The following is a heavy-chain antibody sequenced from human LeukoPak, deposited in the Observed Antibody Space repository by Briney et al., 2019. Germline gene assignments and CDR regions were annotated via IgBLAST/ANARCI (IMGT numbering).Heavy chain of an antibody. V-gene: IGHV1-2*02. CDR1: GYTFTGNY. CDR2: INPNTGGT. D-gene: IGHD6-13*01. J-gene: IGHJ4*02. CDR3: ARDSATAAAAELDY. Sequence: ASVKVSCKASGYTFTGNYIHWVRQAPGQGLEWMGWINPNTGGTEYAQKFQSRVTMTRDTSISTAYMELTWLKSDDTAVYYCARDSATAAAAELDYWGQGTLVTVSS.